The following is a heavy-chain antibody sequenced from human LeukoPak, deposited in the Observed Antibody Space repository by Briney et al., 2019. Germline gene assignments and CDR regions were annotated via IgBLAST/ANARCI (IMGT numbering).Heavy chain of an antibody. CDR3: AKDTSIGKYCTNGVCSPFDY. V-gene: IGHV3-23*01. CDR1: GFTFSSYA. J-gene: IGHJ4*02. D-gene: IGHD2-8*01. Sequence: GGSLRLSCTGSGFTFSSYAMSWVRQAPGQGLEWVSVISDSGDYTSYADSVRGRFTISRDNSRNTLYLQMISLRPEDTAVYYCAKDTSIGKYCTNGVCSPFDYWGQGTLVTVSS. CDR2: ISDSGDYT.